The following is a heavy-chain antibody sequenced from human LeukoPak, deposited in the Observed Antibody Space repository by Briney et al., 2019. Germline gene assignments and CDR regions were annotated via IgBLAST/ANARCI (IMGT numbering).Heavy chain of an antibody. CDR3: ARGPYDYVWGSYRPTFYYFDY. CDR2: ISSSGSTI. CDR1: GFTFSSYE. J-gene: IGHJ4*02. Sequence: GGSLRLSCAASGFTFSSYEMNWVRQAPGKGLEWVSYISSSGSTIYYADSVKGRFTISRDNAKNSLYLQMNSLRAEDTAVYYCARGPYDYVWGSYRPTFYYFDYWGQGTLVTVSS. D-gene: IGHD3-16*02. V-gene: IGHV3-48*03.